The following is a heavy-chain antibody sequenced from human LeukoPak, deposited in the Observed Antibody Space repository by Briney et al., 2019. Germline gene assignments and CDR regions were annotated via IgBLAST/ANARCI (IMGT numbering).Heavy chain of an antibody. V-gene: IGHV4-34*01. CDR3: ATNTYCSGGSCYYVFAFDI. Sequence: SETLSLTCAVYGGSFSGYYWSWIRQPPGKGLEWIGEINHSGSTNYNPSLKSRVTISVDTSKNQFSLKLSSVTAADTAVYYCATNTYCSGGSCYYVFAFDIWGQGTMVTVSS. CDR1: GGSFSGYY. J-gene: IGHJ3*02. D-gene: IGHD2-15*01. CDR2: INHSGST.